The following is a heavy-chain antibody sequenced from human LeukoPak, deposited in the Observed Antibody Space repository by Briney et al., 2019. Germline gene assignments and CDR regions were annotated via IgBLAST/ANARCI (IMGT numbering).Heavy chain of an antibody. Sequence: GASVKVSCKASGYGFTSYAMNWVRQAPGQGLEWMGWINTNTGNPTYAQGFTGRCVFSLDTSVSTAYLQISSLKAEDTAVYSCARVAEYSSGWYDPFDYWGQGTLVTVSS. D-gene: IGHD6-19*01. CDR1: GYGFTSYA. CDR3: ARVAEYSSGWYDPFDY. J-gene: IGHJ4*02. CDR2: INTNTGNP. V-gene: IGHV7-4-1*02.